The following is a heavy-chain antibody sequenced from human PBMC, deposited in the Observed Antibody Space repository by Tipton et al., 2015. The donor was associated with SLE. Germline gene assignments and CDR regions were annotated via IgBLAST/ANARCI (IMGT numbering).Heavy chain of an antibody. D-gene: IGHD6-19*01. CDR3: ARSGYSSGWYRGRFDI. J-gene: IGHJ3*02. CDR1: GGSISSGGYY. V-gene: IGHV4-31*03. Sequence: TLSLTCTVSGGSISSGGYYWSWIRQHPGKGLEWIGYIYYSGSTYYNPSLKSRVTISVDTSKNQCFLRLRSVTAADTAVYYCARSGYSSGWYRGRFDIWGQGTMVTVSS. CDR2: IYYSGST.